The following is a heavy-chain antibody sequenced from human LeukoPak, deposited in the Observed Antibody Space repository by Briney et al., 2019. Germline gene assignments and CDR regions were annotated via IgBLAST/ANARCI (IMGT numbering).Heavy chain of an antibody. CDR1: GYSFTSYW. J-gene: IGHJ3*02. D-gene: IGHD3-22*01. Sequence: GESLKSSCKGSGYSFTSYWIGWVRQMPGKGLEWMGIIYPGDSDTRYSPSFQGQVTISADKSISTAYLQWSSLKASDTAMYYCARCLGDSSGNWAFDIWGQGTMVTVSS. CDR3: ARCLGDSSGNWAFDI. V-gene: IGHV5-51*01. CDR2: IYPGDSDT.